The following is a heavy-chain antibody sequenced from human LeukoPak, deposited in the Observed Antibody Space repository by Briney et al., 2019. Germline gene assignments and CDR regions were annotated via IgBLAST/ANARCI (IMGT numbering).Heavy chain of an antibody. V-gene: IGHV1-69*05. CDR3: ARGPIMDPNYFDY. J-gene: IGHJ4*02. CDR1: GGTFSSYA. D-gene: IGHD2-8*01. CDR2: IIPIFGTA. Sequence: ASVTVSCKASGGTFSSYAISWVRQAPGQGLEWMGGIIPIFGTANYAQKFQGRVTITTDESTSTAYMELSSLRSEDTAVYYCARGPIMDPNYFDYWGKGTLVTVSS.